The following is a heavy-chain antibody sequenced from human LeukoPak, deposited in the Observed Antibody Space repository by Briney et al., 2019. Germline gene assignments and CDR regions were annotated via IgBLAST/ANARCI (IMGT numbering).Heavy chain of an antibody. CDR2: IYYSGST. V-gene: IGHV4-59*08. J-gene: IGHJ3*02. Sequence: SETLSLTCTVSGGSISSYYWSWIRQPPGKGLEWIGYIYYSGSTNYNPSLKSRVTISVDTSKNQFSLKLSSVTAADTAVYYCARHNRRWLKLSAFDIWGKGTMVTVSS. D-gene: IGHD5-24*01. CDR1: GGSISSYY. CDR3: ARHNRRWLKLSAFDI.